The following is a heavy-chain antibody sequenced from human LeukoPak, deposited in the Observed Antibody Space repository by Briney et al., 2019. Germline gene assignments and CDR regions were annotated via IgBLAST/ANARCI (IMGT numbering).Heavy chain of an antibody. J-gene: IGHJ4*02. CDR1: GFTFSDYF. D-gene: IGHD5-12*01. CDR3: ARAIGSGYVWFDN. Sequence: PGGSLRLSCAASGFTFSDYFMTWIRQAPGKGLEWVSYISTSGSTIFYADSVQGRFTISRDNAKNSLHLQMNSPRAEDTAVYYCARAIGSGYVWFDNWGQGTLVTVSS. CDR2: ISTSGSTI. V-gene: IGHV3-11*01.